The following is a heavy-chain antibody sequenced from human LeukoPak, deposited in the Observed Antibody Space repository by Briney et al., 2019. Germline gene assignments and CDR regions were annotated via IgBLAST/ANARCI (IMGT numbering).Heavy chain of an antibody. CDR2: IIPIFGTA. J-gene: IGHJ5*02. V-gene: IGHV1-69*13. CDR3: AREGYCSSTSCQNWFDP. CDR1: GYTFTGYY. Sequence: ASVKVSCKASGYTFTGYYMHWVRQAPGQGLEWMGGIIPIFGTANYAQKFQGRVTITADESTSTAYMELSSLRSEDTAVYYCAREGYCSSTSCQNWFDPWGQGTLVTVSS. D-gene: IGHD2-2*01.